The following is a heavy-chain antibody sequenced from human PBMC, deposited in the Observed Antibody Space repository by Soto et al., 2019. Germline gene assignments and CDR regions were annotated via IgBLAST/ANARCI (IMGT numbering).Heavy chain of an antibody. CDR1: GFTFSSYS. CDR2: ISSSSSYI. Sequence: TGGSLRLSCAASGFTFSSYSMNWVRQAPGKGLEWVSSISSSSSYIYYADSVKGRFTISRDNAKNSLYLQMNSLRAEDTAVYYCARELSQGYDFWSGYYIRKPYYYYYGMDVWGQGTTVTVSS. D-gene: IGHD3-3*01. CDR3: ARELSQGYDFWSGYYIRKPYYYYYGMDV. V-gene: IGHV3-21*01. J-gene: IGHJ6*02.